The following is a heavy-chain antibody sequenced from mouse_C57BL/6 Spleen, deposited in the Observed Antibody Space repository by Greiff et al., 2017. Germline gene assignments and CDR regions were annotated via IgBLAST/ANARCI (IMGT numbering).Heavy chain of an antibody. D-gene: IGHD2-1*01. J-gene: IGHJ3*01. CDR1: GYTFTDYY. CDR2: INPNNGGT. V-gene: IGHV1-26*01. CDR3: ARRVGNYVSFAY. Sequence: EVQLQQSGPELVKPGASVKISCKASGYTFTDYYMNWVKQSHGKSLEWIGDINPNNGGTSYNQQFKGKATLTVDKSSSTAYMELRSLTSEDSAVYYCARRVGNYVSFAYWGQGTRVTVSA.